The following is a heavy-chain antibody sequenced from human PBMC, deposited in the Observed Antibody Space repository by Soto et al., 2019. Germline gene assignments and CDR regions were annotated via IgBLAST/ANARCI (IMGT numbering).Heavy chain of an antibody. J-gene: IGHJ4*02. D-gene: IGHD3-16*01. Sequence: GESLKISCAASGFAFSNYAMSWVRQAPGRGLEWVSSISGGGGSTYYADSVKGPFTISRDNSKNTLYLQMNSLRAEDTAVYYCAKVPAYDYVWGTYYYFDYWGLGALVTVSS. CDR1: GFAFSNYA. CDR2: ISGGGGST. V-gene: IGHV3-23*01. CDR3: AKVPAYDYVWGTYYYFDY.